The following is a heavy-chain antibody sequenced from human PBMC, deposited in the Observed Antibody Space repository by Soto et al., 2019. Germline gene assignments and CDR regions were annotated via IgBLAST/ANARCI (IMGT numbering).Heavy chain of an antibody. CDR3: ASMGGYCSGGSCYDAFDI. J-gene: IGHJ3*02. CDR1: GFTFSSYS. V-gene: IGHV3-21*01. Sequence: GGSLRLSCAASGFTFSSYSMNWVRQAPGKGLEWVSSISSSSSYIYYADSVKGRFTISRDNAKNSLYLQMNSLRAEDTAGYYCASMGGYCSGGSCYDAFDIWGQGTMVTVSS. D-gene: IGHD2-15*01. CDR2: ISSSSSYI.